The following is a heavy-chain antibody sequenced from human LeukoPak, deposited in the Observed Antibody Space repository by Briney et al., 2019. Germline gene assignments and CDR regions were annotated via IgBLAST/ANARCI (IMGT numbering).Heavy chain of an antibody. CDR1: GDSISSYY. V-gene: IGHV4-4*09. J-gene: IGHJ4*02. CDR3: ASLPRLTPPPDRYSLAY. CDR2: IYTSGGT. Sequence: SETLSLTCTVSGDSISSYYWSWIRQPPGKGVEWIGYIYTSGGTNYIPSLKGRVTISIDTSKNRFSLKLSSVTAAHSAVYYCASLPRLTPPPDRYSLAYWAKATLVTVP.